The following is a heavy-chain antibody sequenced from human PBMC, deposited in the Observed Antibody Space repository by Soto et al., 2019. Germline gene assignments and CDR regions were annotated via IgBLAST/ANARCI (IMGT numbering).Heavy chain of an antibody. J-gene: IGHJ6*03. D-gene: IGHD4-4*01. V-gene: IGHV3-33*01. CDR1: GFTFSSYG. CDR2: IWYDGSNK. Sequence: QVQLVESGGGVVQPGRSLRLSCAASGFTFSSYGMHWVRQAPGKGLEWVAVIWYDGSNKYYADSVKGRFTISRDNSKNTLYLQMNSLRAEDTAVYYCARESPLDYSNFSYMDVWGKGTTVTVSS. CDR3: ARESPLDYSNFSYMDV.